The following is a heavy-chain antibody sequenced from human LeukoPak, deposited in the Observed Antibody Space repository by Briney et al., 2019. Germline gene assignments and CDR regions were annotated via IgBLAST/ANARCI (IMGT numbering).Heavy chain of an antibody. CDR2: IYYSGST. V-gene: IGHV4-39*07. Sequence: GSLRLSCAASGFTFSSYGMNWIRQPPGKGLEWIGSIYYSGSTYYNPSLKSRVTTSVDTSKNQFSLKLSSVTAADTAVYYCARDRSTWELLTPHFDYWGQGTLVTVSS. D-gene: IGHD1-26*01. CDR1: GFTFSSYG. CDR3: ARDRSTWELLTPHFDY. J-gene: IGHJ4*02.